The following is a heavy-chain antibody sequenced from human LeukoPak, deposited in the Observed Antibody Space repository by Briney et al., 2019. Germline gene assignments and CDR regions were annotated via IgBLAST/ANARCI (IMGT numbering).Heavy chain of an antibody. D-gene: IGHD3-16*01. CDR1: GFTFRRYS. CDR2: ISSSSSYI. CDR3: ARVWDYYGMDV. J-gene: IGHJ6*02. Sequence: PGGSLRLSCAASGFTFRRYSMNWVRQAPGKVLEWVSSISSSSSYIYYADSVKGRFTISRDNAKNSLYLQMNSLRAGDTAVYYCARVWDYYGMDVWGQGTTVTVSS. V-gene: IGHV3-21*01.